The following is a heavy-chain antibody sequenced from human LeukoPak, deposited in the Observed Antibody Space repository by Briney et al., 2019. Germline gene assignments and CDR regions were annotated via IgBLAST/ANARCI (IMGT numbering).Heavy chain of an antibody. CDR3: VSIRGELF. Sequence: GGSLRLSCAASGFTVSANYMNWVRQAPGKGLEWVSVIYSSGHTYYADSVKGRFTISRDNSRNTLFLQMNSLRPEDTAVYYCVSIRGELFWGQGTLVTVSS. J-gene: IGHJ4*02. CDR1: GFTVSANY. V-gene: IGHV3-66*03. D-gene: IGHD3-10*01. CDR2: IYSSGHT.